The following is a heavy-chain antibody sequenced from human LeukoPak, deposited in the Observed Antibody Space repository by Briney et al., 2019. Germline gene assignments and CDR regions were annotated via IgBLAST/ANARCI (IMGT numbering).Heavy chain of an antibody. V-gene: IGHV4-59*08. CDR3: ARQFYHTAPKVRNDILTGYYKGGRYYYFDY. Sequence: SETLSLTCTVSGGSISSYYWSWIRQPPGKGLEWIGYIYYSGSTNYNPSLKSRVTISVDTSKNQFSLKLSSVTAADTAVYYCARQFYHTAPKVRNDILTGYYKGGRYYYFDYWGQGTLVTVSS. J-gene: IGHJ4*02. CDR2: IYYSGST. CDR1: GGSISSYY. D-gene: IGHD3-9*01.